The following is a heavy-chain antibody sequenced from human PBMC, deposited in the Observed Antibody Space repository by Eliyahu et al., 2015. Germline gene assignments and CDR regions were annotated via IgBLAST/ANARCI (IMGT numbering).Heavy chain of an antibody. CDR2: IQSSGRTASKALT. CDR3: VRGREADS. CDR1: GXSLGTYR. V-gene: IGHV4-34*02. D-gene: IGHD3/OR15-3a*01. Sequence: QVELKQWGAGLLRPSETLSLICGVSGXSLGTYRXTWIRQSPAKGLXWLGEIQSSGRTASKALTAYNPSLGSRLTLSIDTSRNHFSLNLNSLTVADTGIYFCVRGREADSWGQGTQVSISP. J-gene: IGHJ1*01.